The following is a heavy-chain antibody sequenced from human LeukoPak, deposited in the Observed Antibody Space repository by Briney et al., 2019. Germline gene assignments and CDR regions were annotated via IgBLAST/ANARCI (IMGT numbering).Heavy chain of an antibody. D-gene: IGHD3-10*01. CDR2: IWYDGSNK. J-gene: IGHJ4*02. CDR1: GSTFSSYG. V-gene: IGHV3-33*01. Sequence: PGGSLRLSCAASGSTFSSYGMHWVRQAPGKGLEWVAVIWYDGSNKYYADSVKGRFTISRDNSKNTLYLQMNSLRAEDTAVYYCARDVPYYYGSGMNPFDYWGQGTLVTVSS. CDR3: ARDVPYYYGSGMNPFDY.